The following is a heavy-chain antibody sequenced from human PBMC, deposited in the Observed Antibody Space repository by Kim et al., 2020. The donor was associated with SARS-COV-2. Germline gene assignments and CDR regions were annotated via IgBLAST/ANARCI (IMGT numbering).Heavy chain of an antibody. CDR1: GGSISSYY. V-gene: IGHV4-59*13. CDR3: ARGFPAAGTTNWFDP. Sequence: SETLSLTCTVSGGSISSYYWSWIRQPPGKGLEWIGYIYYSGSTNYNPSLKSRVTISVDTSKNQFSLKLSSVTAADTAVYYCARGFPAAGTTNWFDPWGQGTLVTVSS. CDR2: IYYSGST. J-gene: IGHJ5*02. D-gene: IGHD6-13*01.